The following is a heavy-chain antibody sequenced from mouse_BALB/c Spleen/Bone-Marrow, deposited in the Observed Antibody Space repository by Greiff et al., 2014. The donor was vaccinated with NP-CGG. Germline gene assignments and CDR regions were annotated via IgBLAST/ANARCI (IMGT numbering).Heavy chain of an antibody. V-gene: IGHV14-3*02. D-gene: IGHD1-2*01. J-gene: IGHJ3*01. CDR3: ARIHYYGRAWFAY. Sequence: VQLKQSGAELVRPGASVKLSCTASGFNIKDTYMHWVKQRPEKGLEWIGRIDPANGNTKYYPKVQGKATITEDTSSNTAYLQLSSLTSEDTAVYYSARIHYYGRAWFAYWGQGTLVTVSA. CDR2: IDPANGNT. CDR1: GFNIKDTY.